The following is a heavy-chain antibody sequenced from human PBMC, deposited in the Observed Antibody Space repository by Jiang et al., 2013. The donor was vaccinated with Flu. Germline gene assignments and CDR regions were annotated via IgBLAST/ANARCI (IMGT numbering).Heavy chain of an antibody. V-gene: IGHV1-2*04. Sequence: SGAEVKKPGASVKVSCKASGYTFTGYYMHWVRQAPGQGLEWMGWINPNSGGTNYAQKFQGWVTMTRDTSISTAYMELSRLRSDDTAVYYCARARKISSGWYEYVDDGFDYWGQGTLVTVSS. J-gene: IGHJ4*02. CDR1: GYTFTGYY. D-gene: IGHD6-19*01. CDR3: ARARKISSGWYEYVDDGFDY. CDR2: INPNSGGT.